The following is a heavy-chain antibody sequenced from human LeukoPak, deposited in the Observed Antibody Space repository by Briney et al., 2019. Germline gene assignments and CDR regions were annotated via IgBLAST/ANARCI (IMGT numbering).Heavy chain of an antibody. D-gene: IGHD6-19*01. Sequence: ASVKVSCKASGYTFTGYYMHWVRQAPGQGLEWMGWINPNSGGTNYAQKFQGRVTMTRDTSISTAYMELSRLRFDDTAVYYCARVFQSSGWGVWWYFDYWGQGTLVTVSS. CDR1: GYTFTGYY. CDR2: INPNSGGT. CDR3: ARVFQSSGWGVWWYFDY. V-gene: IGHV1-2*02. J-gene: IGHJ4*02.